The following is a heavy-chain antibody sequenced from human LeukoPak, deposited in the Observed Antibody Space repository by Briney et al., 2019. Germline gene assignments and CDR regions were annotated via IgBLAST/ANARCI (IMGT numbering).Heavy chain of an antibody. CDR2: IYYSGST. CDR3: ARSMVRGVTKYYFDC. V-gene: IGHV4-59*01. D-gene: IGHD3-10*01. Sequence: SETLSLTCTVSGGSISSYYWSWIRQPPGKGLEWIGYIYYSGSTNYNPSLKSRVTISVDTSKNQFSLKLSSVTAADTAVYYCARSMVRGVTKYYFDCWGQGTLVTVSS. J-gene: IGHJ4*02. CDR1: GGSISSYY.